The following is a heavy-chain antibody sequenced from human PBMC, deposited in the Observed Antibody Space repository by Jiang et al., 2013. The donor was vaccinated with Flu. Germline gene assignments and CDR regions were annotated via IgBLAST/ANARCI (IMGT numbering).Heavy chain of an antibody. Sequence: VQLVESGGGVVQPGRSLRLSCTASGFTFSDYSMHWVRQAPGKGPEWMAVISGDGSTIYYADAMKGRFTISRDNSKSTLYLQVNGLRAEDTAVYYCAREWGYRFRLDYWGQGTLVTVSS. V-gene: IGHV3-30-3*01. CDR3: AREWGYRFRLDY. J-gene: IGHJ4*02. CDR2: ISGDGSTI. D-gene: IGHD5-18*01. CDR1: GFTFSDYS.